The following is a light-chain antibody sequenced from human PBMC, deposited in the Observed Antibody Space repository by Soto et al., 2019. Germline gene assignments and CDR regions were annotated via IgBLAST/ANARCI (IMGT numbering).Light chain of an antibody. CDR2: EVS. CDR3: AAHAGSKVV. J-gene: IGLJ2*01. CDR1: SSDVGGYNY. Sequence: QSVLTQPPSASGSPGQSVTISCTGTSSDVGGYNYVSWYQQPPGKAPKLIVSEVSKRPSEVPDRLSGSRSGHTAPLTVYGLQAVGEADYYGAAHAGSKVVLGGGTKLT. V-gene: IGLV2-8*01.